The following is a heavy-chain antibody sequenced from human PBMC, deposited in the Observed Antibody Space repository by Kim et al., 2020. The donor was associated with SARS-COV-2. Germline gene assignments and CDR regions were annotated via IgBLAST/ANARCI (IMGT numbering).Heavy chain of an antibody. D-gene: IGHD3-10*01. V-gene: IGHV6-1*01. Sequence: SQTLSLTCAISGDSVSSNSAAWNWIRQSPSRGLEWLGRTYYRSKWYNDYAVSVKSRITINPDTSKNQFSLQLNSVTPEDTAVYYCARMWDRYYYGSGSHNYFDYWGQGTLVTVSS. J-gene: IGHJ4*02. CDR3: ARMWDRYYYGSGSHNYFDY. CDR1: GDSVSSNSAA. CDR2: TYYRSKWYN.